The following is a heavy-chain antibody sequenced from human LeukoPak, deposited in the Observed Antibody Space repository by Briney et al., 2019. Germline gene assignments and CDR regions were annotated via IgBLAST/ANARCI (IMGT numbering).Heavy chain of an antibody. Sequence: PGGSLRLSCAASGFTFSSYGMHWVRQAPGKGLEWVAVISYEGSKKYYADSVKGRFTISRDNSKNTLYLQMNSLRAEDTAVYYCAKASKISGSYYGQDYWGQGTLVTVSS. J-gene: IGHJ4*02. D-gene: IGHD3-10*01. CDR3: AKASKISGSYYGQDY. CDR1: GFTFSSYG. CDR2: ISYEGSKK. V-gene: IGHV3-30*18.